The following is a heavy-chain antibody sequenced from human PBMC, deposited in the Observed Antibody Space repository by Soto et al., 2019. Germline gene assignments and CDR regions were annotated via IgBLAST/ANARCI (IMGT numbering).Heavy chain of an antibody. CDR1: GLTFSSYA. CDR2: ISGSGGST. D-gene: IGHD3-10*01. V-gene: IGHV3-23*01. J-gene: IGHJ4*02. CDR3: ARRFTMVRGVVGYFDY. Sequence: EVQLLESGGGLVQPGGSLRLSCAASGLTFSSYAMSWVRQAPGKGLEWVSAISGSGGSTYYADSVKGRFTISRDNSKNTLYLQMNSLRAEDTAVYYCARRFTMVRGVVGYFDYWGQGTLVTVSS.